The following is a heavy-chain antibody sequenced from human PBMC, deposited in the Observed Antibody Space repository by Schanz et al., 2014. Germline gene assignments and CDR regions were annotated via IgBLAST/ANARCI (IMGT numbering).Heavy chain of an antibody. CDR3: ATNSPFRMVRGSNASDA. J-gene: IGHJ3*01. CDR1: GYTVSALA. CDR2: FDVEDGET. Sequence: QVQLLQSGSEVKKPGASVKVSCEISGYTVSALAMHWVRQAPGKGLEWLGGFDVEDGETIYAQKFQGRVTMTEDTSTETAYMELSGLRSDDAAVYYCATNSPFRMVRGSNASDAWGQGTMVTVSS. V-gene: IGHV1-24*01. D-gene: IGHD3-10*01.